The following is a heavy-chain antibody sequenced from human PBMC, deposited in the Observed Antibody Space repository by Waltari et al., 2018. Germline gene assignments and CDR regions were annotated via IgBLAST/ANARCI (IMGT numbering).Heavy chain of an antibody. CDR3: ARGRVNGYMDV. Sequence: EVQLVESGGGLVQPGGSLRLSCAASGFTFRSYSMHWVRQAPGKGLEWISYISTSSSPIYYADSVKGRFTISRDNAKNSLYLQMNSLRAEDTAVYYCARGRVNGYMDVWGKGTTVTVSS. V-gene: IGHV3-48*04. D-gene: IGHD3-10*01. CDR1: GFTFRSYS. J-gene: IGHJ6*03. CDR2: ISTSSSPI.